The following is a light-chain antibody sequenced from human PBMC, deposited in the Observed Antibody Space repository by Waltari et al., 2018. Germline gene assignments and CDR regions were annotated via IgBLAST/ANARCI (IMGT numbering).Light chain of an antibody. CDR3: CSYAGSYTYV. CDR2: DVS. Sequence: QSALTQPPSASASPGQSITISCSGTTSDVGAYNLASWYQHHPGKAPKPTIFDVSARPSGISHRFSGSKSGNTASLTISGLQAEDEADYYCCSYAGSYTYVFGSVTEVTVL. V-gene: IGLV2-23*02. CDR1: TSDVGAYNL. J-gene: IGLJ1*01.